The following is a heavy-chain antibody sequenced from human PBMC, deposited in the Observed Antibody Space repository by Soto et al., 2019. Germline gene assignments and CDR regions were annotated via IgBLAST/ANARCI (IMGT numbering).Heavy chain of an antibody. CDR1: GFTFSTYW. V-gene: IGHV3-74*01. J-gene: IGHJ6*02. Sequence: GSLRLSCAASGFTFSTYWVHWVRQAPGKGLVWVSRTNSDGSSTIYADSVRGRFTISRDNAEKTLFLQMNSLTAEDTAVYYCARQRAYGMDVWGQGTTVTVSS. CDR2: TNSDGSST. CDR3: ARQRAYGMDV.